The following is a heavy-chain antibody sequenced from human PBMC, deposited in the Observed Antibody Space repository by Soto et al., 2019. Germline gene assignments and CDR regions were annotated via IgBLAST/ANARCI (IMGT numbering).Heavy chain of an antibody. CDR1: GGAFTNYS. J-gene: IGHJ6*02. D-gene: IGHD1-1*01. CDR3: ASWSAWNPLYYHGMDV. CDR2: IIPLHNTS. V-gene: IGHV1-69*06. Sequence: QVHLLQSGAEVKKPGSSLKVSCKVSGGAFTNYSLSWVRHSPGQGLEWLGGIIPLHNTSNYSEKFVGRLSVTADISSSTVYMDLSGLTSGDTATYYCASWSAWNPLYYHGMDVWGQGTTVTVSS.